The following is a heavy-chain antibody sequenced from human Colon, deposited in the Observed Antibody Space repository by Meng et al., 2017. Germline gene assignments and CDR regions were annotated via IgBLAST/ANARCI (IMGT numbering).Heavy chain of an antibody. D-gene: IGHD5-18*01. CDR2: IWYDGSNS. CDR3: ARDLRTGYSYGFDF. CDR1: GFPFSGHG. J-gene: IGHJ4*02. Sequence: VRLVESGGGVVQPGRSRRLSCAPSGFPFSGHGMHWVRQAPGKGLEWVALIWYDGSNSYYADSVKGRFFVSRDNSKNTLFLPMNSLRADDTGIYYCARDLRTGYSYGFDFWGQGTLVTVSS. V-gene: IGHV3-33*01.